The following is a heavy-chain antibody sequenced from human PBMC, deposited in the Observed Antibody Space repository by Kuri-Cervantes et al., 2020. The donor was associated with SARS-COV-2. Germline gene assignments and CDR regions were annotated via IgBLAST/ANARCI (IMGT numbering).Heavy chain of an antibody. V-gene: IGHV3-66*02. CDR3: ARAASGSYYGAFDI. J-gene: IGHJ3*02. D-gene: IGHD1-26*01. CDR2: IYSGGST. CDR1: GFTVSSNH. Sequence: GGSLRLSCAASGFTVSSNHMSWVRQAPGKGLEWVSVIYSGGSTYYADSVKGRFTISRDNSKNTLYLQMNSLRAEDTAVYYCARAASGSYYGAFDIWGQGTMVTVSS.